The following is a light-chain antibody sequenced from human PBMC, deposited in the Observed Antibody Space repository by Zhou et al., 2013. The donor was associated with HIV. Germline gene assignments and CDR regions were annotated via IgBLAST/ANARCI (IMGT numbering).Light chain of an antibody. Sequence: EIVLTQSPATLSLSPGERATLSCRASQSISSSLAWYQQRPGQAPRLLIYDAFNRATGIPARFSGRGSGTDFALTISRLEPEDFAVYYCHQYGYSSTLTFGGGTKVEIK. CDR3: HQYGYSSTLT. J-gene: IGKJ4*01. CDR1: QSISSS. V-gene: IGKV3-11*01. CDR2: DAF.